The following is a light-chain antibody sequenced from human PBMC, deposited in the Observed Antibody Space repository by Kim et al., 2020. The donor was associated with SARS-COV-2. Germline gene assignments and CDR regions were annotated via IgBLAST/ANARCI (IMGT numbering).Light chain of an antibody. V-gene: IGLV10-54*01. CDR3: PAWDSSLSAWV. CDR2: KDN. CDR1: RQHVGNQG. J-gene: IGLJ3*02. Sequence: QAGTLTCPGKRQHVGNQGAACLQQHQGPPPKLLAYKDNNRASGISKRLSASRSGNTASLTITGLQPEDGADYYFPAWDSSLSAWVFGGGAQLTVL.